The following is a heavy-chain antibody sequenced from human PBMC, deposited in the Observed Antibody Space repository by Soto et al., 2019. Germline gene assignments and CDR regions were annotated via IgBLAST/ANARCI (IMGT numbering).Heavy chain of an antibody. CDR1: GYTFTSYG. Sequence: GASVKVSCKASGYTFTSYGISWVRQAPGQGLEWMGWIIPIFGKTNYAQKFQGRVTITADESTSTAYMELSSLRSEDTAVYYCASSAGGYQLLSSPRGFDPWGQGTLVTVSS. V-gene: IGHV1-69*13. CDR2: IIPIFGKT. CDR3: ASSAGGYQLLSSPRGFDP. J-gene: IGHJ5*02. D-gene: IGHD2-2*01.